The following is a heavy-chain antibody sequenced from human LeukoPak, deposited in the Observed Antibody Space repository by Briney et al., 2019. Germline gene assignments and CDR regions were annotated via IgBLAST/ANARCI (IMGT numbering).Heavy chain of an antibody. CDR3: SRDPTYYLRYGYFDY. J-gene: IGHJ4*02. CDR2: INNVGSHI. Sequence: GGSLRLSCAASGFTLSSSAMNWVRQARGKGLEWVSSINNVGSHIYYAGSVKGRFTISRDNTKNSLYLQMNSLRAGDTAVYYCSRDPTYYLRYGYFDYWGQGALVTVSS. CDR1: GFTLSSSA. V-gene: IGHV3-21*01. D-gene: IGHD1-26*01.